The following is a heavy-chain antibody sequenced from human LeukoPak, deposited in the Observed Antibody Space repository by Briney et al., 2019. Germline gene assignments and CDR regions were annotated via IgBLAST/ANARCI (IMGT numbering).Heavy chain of an antibody. CDR1: EFTFSSYA. CDR3: ARVMDTAMVAAFDI. Sequence: PGGSLRLSCAASEFTFSSYAMNWVRQAPGKGLEWVSSISSSSSYIYYADSVKGRFTISRDNAKNSLYLQMNSLRAEDTAVYYCARVMDTAMVAAFDIWGQGTMVTVSS. V-gene: IGHV3-21*01. D-gene: IGHD5-18*01. CDR2: ISSSSSYI. J-gene: IGHJ3*02.